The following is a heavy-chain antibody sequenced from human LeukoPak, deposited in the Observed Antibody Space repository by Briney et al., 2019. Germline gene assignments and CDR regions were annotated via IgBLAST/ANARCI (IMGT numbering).Heavy chain of an antibody. Sequence: GGSLRLSCAASGFTFSDSGIHWVRQAPGKGLEWVAVISYDGRNKHYADSVKGRFTISRDNSKNTLYLQMNSLTAEDTAMYYCAKDAQVRGVINGFDYWGQGTLVTVSS. J-gene: IGHJ4*02. CDR3: AKDAQVRGVINGFDY. D-gene: IGHD3-10*01. V-gene: IGHV3-30*18. CDR1: GFTFSDSG. CDR2: ISYDGRNK.